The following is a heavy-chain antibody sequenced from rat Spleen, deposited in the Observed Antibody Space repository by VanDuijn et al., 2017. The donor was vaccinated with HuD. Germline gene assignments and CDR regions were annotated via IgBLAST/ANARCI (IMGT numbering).Heavy chain of an antibody. Sequence: EVQLVESDGGLVQPGRSLKLSCAASGFTFSDYYMAWVRQAPTKGLEWVATINYDGSNTYYRDSVKGRFTISRDNANSTLYLQMDSLRSEDTATYYCARTAYFDYWGQGVMVTVSS. J-gene: IGHJ2*01. V-gene: IGHV5-29*01. CDR2: INYDGSNT. CDR1: GFTFSDYY. CDR3: ARTAYFDY.